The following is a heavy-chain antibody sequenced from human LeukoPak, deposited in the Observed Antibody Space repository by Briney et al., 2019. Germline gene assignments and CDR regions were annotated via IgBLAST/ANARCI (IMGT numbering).Heavy chain of an antibody. CDR2: ISSSGSTI. D-gene: IGHD6-13*01. V-gene: IGHV3-48*03. CDR3: AKLGSSWYYFDY. J-gene: IGHJ4*02. Sequence: GGSLRLSCAASGFTFSSYEMNWVRQAPGKGLEWVSYISSSGSTIYYADSVKGRFTISRDNSKNTLYLQMNSLRAEDTAVYYCAKLGSSWYYFDYWGQGTLVTVSS. CDR1: GFTFSSYE.